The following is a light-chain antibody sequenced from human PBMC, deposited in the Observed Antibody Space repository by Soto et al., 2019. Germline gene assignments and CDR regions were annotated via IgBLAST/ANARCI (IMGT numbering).Light chain of an antibody. CDR3: QQYNNWGRT. V-gene: IGKV3-15*01. J-gene: IGKJ4*01. CDR1: QSVSSN. Sequence: EIEMTQSPATLSVSPGERATLSCRASQSVSSNLAWYQQKPGQAPRLLIYGASTRATGIPARFSGSGSGTEFTLTISSLQSEDFAVYYCQQYNNWGRTFGGGTKVEIK. CDR2: GAS.